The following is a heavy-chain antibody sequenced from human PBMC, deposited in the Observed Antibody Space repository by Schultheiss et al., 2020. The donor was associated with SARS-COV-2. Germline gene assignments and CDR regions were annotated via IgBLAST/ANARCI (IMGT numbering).Heavy chain of an antibody. V-gene: IGHV4-39*07. CDR2: IYHSGST. Sequence: SETLSLTCTVSGGSISSSSYYWGWIRQPPGKGLEWIGSIYHSGSTYYNPSLKSRVTISVDTSKNQFSLELNSVTAADTAVYYCAREAFYHMDLWGRGTTVTVSS. CDR3: AREAFYHMDL. CDR1: GGSISSSSYY. J-gene: IGHJ6*03.